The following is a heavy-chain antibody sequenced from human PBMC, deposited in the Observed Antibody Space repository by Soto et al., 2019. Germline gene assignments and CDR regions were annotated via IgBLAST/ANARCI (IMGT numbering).Heavy chain of an antibody. D-gene: IGHD3-10*01. Sequence: ASVKVSCKASGYTFTSYYIHWVRQAPGQGLEWMGIINPSGGSTSYAQKFQGRVTMTRDTSTSTVYMELSSLRSEDTAVYYCARDGGSNWFDPWGQGTMVTVSS. CDR1: GYTFTSYY. CDR2: INPSGGST. J-gene: IGHJ5*02. V-gene: IGHV1-46*01. CDR3: ARDGGSNWFDP.